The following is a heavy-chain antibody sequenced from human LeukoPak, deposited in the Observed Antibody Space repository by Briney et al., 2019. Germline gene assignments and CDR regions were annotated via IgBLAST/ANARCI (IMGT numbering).Heavy chain of an antibody. CDR1: RDSINTSKYF. Sequence: PSETLSLTCTLSRDSINTSKYFWGWIRQPTGKGLECIGNIYYIGTSDYNPSLKSRVTISIDTSKNQFSLNLRSVTAADTAFYYCARHRSGSYIRYFDFWGQGALVTVSS. CDR3: ARHRSGSYIRYFDF. CDR2: IYYIGTS. V-gene: IGHV4-39*01. J-gene: IGHJ4*02. D-gene: IGHD1-26*01.